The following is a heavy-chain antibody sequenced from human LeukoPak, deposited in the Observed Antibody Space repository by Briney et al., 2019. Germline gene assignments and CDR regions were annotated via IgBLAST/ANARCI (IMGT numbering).Heavy chain of an antibody. V-gene: IGHV3-7*01. J-gene: IGHJ6*03. D-gene: IGHD5-12*01. CDR3: ARRGYDRYYYYYYMDV. CDR2: IKQDGSEK. Sequence: PGGSLRLSCAAPGFTFSSYWMSWVCQAPGKGLEWVANIKQDGSEKYYVGSVKGRFTISRDNAKNSLYLQMNSLRAEDTAVYYCARRGYDRYYYYYYMDVWGKGTTVTVSS. CDR1: GFTFSSYW.